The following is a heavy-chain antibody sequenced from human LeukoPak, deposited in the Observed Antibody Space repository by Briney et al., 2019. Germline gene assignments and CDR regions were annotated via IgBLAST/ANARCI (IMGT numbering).Heavy chain of an antibody. CDR2: IYYSGSS. V-gene: IGHV4-61*01. Sequence: PADTLSLTCTVSGGSVSRDSYYWSWIRQPPGKGLEWIGYIYYSGSSNYNPSLKSRVTISVDTSKNQVSLKLSSVIAADTAVYYCATRPSGSDRFLPYFDYWGQGTLVTVSS. CDR3: ATRPSGSDRFLPYFDY. D-gene: IGHD1-1*01. CDR1: GGSVSRDSYY. J-gene: IGHJ4*02.